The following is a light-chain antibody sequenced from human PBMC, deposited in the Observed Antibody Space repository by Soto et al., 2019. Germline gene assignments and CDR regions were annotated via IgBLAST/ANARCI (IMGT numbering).Light chain of an antibody. CDR3: TSYATGSAYV. CDR2: DVR. V-gene: IGLV2-18*02. CDR1: SSDVGGYNR. J-gene: IGLJ1*01. Sequence: QSVLTQPPSVSGSPGQSVTISCTGTSSDVGGYNRVSWYQQPPGKAPKLLIYDVRNRPSGGSTRFSGSKSGNTASLTISGLQAEDEADYYCTSYATGSAYVFGPGTKLTVL.